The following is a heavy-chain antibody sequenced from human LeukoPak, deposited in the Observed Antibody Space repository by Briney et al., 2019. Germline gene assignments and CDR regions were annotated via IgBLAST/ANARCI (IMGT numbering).Heavy chain of an antibody. D-gene: IGHD4-17*01. Sequence: GGSLRLSCAASGFTFTSYAMSWIRQAPGKGLEWVSAISGGGEDTYYPDSVKGRFTISRDNSKNTLYLQMNSLRAEDTAIYYCAKPRAVTTGVGWYFDLWGRGTLVTVSS. CDR2: ISGGGEDT. CDR3: AKPRAVTTGVGWYFDL. J-gene: IGHJ2*01. V-gene: IGHV3-23*01. CDR1: GFTFTSYA.